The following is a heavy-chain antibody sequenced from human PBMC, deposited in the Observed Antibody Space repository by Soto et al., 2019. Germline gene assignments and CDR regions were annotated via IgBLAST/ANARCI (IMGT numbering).Heavy chain of an antibody. Sequence: QVQLVQSGSEVKKPGSSVKVSCKVSGGSFKNYAISWVRQAPGQGLEWVGGILPVFDELHYAPKLQGRVTITADEATSTAHLELGSLTSDDTAVYFCARASETSGYYYWGQGTLVTVSS. D-gene: IGHD5-12*01. CDR3: ARASETSGYYY. J-gene: IGHJ4*02. CDR2: ILPVFDEL. V-gene: IGHV1-69*01. CDR1: GGSFKNYA.